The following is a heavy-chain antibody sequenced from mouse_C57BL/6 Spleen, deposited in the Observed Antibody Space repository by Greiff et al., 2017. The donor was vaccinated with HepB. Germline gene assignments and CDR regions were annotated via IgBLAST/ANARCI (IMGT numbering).Heavy chain of an antibody. Sequence: VQGVESGAELVRPGASVTLSCKASGYTFTDYEMHWVKQTPVHGLEWIGAIDPETGGTAYNQKFKGKAILTADKSSSTAYMELRSLTSEDSAVYYCTGYYSNYGHFDYWGQGTTLTVSS. J-gene: IGHJ2*01. V-gene: IGHV1-15*01. CDR2: IDPETGGT. D-gene: IGHD2-5*01. CDR1: GYTFTDYE. CDR3: TGYYSNYGHFDY.